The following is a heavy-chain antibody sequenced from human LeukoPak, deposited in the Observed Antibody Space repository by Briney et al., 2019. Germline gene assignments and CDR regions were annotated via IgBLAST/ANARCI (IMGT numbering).Heavy chain of an antibody. J-gene: IGHJ3*02. Sequence: ASVKVSCKASGGTFSSYAISWVRQAPGQGLEWMGGIIPIFGTANYAQKFQGRVTITADKSTSTAYMELSSLRSEDTAVYYCARPAWNTDAFDIWGQGTMVTVSS. D-gene: IGHD1/OR15-1a*01. CDR3: ARPAWNTDAFDI. CDR2: IIPIFGTA. CDR1: GGTFSSYA. V-gene: IGHV1-69*06.